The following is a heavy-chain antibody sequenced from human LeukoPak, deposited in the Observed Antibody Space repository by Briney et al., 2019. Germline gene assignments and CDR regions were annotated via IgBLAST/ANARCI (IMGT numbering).Heavy chain of an antibody. D-gene: IGHD6-6*01. CDR3: ARDTLGRAAPRAFDI. Sequence: ASVKVSCKASGYTFTSYDINWVRQAPGQGLEWMGWISAYNGNTNYAQKLQGRVTMTTDTSTSTAYMELRSLRSDDTAVYYCARDTLGRAAPRAFDIWGQGTMVTVSS. J-gene: IGHJ3*02. CDR2: ISAYNGNT. V-gene: IGHV1-18*01. CDR1: GYTFTSYD.